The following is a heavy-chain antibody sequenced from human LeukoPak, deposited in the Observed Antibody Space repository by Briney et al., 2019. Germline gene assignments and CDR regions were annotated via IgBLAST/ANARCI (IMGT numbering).Heavy chain of an antibody. D-gene: IGHD1-26*01. V-gene: IGHV3-73*01. CDR3: TIVGAIMGMPY. CDR1: GFTFSGSA. Sequence: GGSLRLSCAASGFTFSGSAMHWVRQASGKGLEWVGRIRSKANSYATAYAASVKGRFTISRDDSKNTAYLQMNSLKTEDTAVYYCTIVGAIMGMPYWGQGTLVTVSS. CDR2: IRSKANSYAT. J-gene: IGHJ4*02.